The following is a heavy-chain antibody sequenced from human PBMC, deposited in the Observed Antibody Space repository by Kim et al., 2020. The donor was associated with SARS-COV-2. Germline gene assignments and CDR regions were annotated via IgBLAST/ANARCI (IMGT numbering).Heavy chain of an antibody. J-gene: IGHJ5*02. D-gene: IGHD6-13*01. V-gene: IGHV4-34*01. CDR3: ARGKNRIAAAGAGWFDP. Sequence: LNSRLTISVDTSKSQFSLKLSSVTAGDTAVYYCARGKNRIAAAGAGWFDPWGQGTLVTVSS.